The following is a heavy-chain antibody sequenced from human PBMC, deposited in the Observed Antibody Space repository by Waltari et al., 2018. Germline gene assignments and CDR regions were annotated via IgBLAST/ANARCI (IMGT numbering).Heavy chain of an antibody. D-gene: IGHD2-2*01. CDR2: IYSGGST. V-gene: IGHV3-53*01. J-gene: IGHJ4*02. CDR3: ASCSRSSCYQGGFDY. CDR1: GLPVSGNS. Sequence: EVQLVESGGGLVQPGGSLRLSWVASGLPVSGNSLGRALQAPGKGLEWVSVIYSGGSTYYAASVKGRFTISRDNSKNALYLQMSSLRAEDTAVYFCASCSRSSCYQGGFDYWGQGTLVTFTS.